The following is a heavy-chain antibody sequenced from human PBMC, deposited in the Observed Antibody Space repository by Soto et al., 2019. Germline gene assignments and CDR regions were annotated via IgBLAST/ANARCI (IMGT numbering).Heavy chain of an antibody. D-gene: IGHD2-2*01. CDR3: ARGKRKPGGNDAFEI. V-gene: IGHV1-8*01. CDR1: GYTFTSYD. J-gene: IGHJ3*02. Sequence: ASVKVSCKASGYTFTSYDINWVRQATGQGLEWMGWMNPNSVNTGYAQKFQGRVTMTRNTSISTAYMELSSLRSEDTAVYYCARGKRKPGGNDAFEIGGQETMVTVSS. CDR2: MNPNSVNT.